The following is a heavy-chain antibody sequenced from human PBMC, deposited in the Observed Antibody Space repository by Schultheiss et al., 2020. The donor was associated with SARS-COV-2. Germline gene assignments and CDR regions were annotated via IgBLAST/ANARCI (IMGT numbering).Heavy chain of an antibody. Sequence: GGSLRLSCAASGFTVSSNYMSWVRQAPGKGLEWVSYISSSSSYTNYADSVKGRFTISRDNAKNSLYLQMNSLRAEDTAVYYCARVVPAASFSFDYWGQGTLVTVSS. J-gene: IGHJ4*02. D-gene: IGHD2-2*01. CDR2: ISSSSSYT. V-gene: IGHV3-11*05. CDR3: ARVVPAASFSFDY. CDR1: GFTVSSNY.